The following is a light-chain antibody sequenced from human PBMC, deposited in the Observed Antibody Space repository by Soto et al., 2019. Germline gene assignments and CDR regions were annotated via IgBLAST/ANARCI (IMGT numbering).Light chain of an antibody. CDR3: QQYNNWPSLT. CDR2: GAS. Sequence: EIVMTQSPATLSVSPGERATLSCRASQSVSNNLAWYQQKPGQSPRLLIYGASTRATGIPARFSGSGSKTEFTLTISSLQSEDFAVYYCQQYNNWPSLTFGGGTKVDIK. V-gene: IGKV3-15*01. J-gene: IGKJ4*01. CDR1: QSVSNN.